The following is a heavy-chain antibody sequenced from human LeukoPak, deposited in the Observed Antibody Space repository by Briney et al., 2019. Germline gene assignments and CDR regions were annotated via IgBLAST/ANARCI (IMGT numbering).Heavy chain of an antibody. D-gene: IGHD4-23*01. J-gene: IGHJ5*02. CDR1: GFTFSSYW. Sequence: GGSLRLSCAASGFTFSSYWMSWVRQAPGKGLEWVANIKQGGSEKYYVDSVKGRFTISRDNAKNSLYLQMNSLRAEDTAVYYCARDGYGGNSHWFDPWGQGTLVTVSS. V-gene: IGHV3-7*01. CDR3: ARDGYGGNSHWFDP. CDR2: IKQGGSEK.